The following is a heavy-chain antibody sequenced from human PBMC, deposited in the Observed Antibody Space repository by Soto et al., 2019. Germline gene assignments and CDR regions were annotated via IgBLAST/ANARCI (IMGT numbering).Heavy chain of an antibody. J-gene: IGHJ4*02. CDR3: AFKGPANPFY. CDR1: VFTFTAYD. CDR2: ISTSGDTT. V-gene: IGHV3-23*01. Sequence: PWGYLLLTCAPSVFTFTAYDLTWVRQAPGKGLDLVSGISTSGDTTYYAGSVKGRFTISRDNSKTVLYLQMNSLRAEDTAVYYCAFKGPANPFYWGQGTMVTVSS. D-gene: IGHD2-15*01.